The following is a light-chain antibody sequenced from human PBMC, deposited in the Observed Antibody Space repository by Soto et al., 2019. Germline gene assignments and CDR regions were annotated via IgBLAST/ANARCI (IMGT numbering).Light chain of an antibody. V-gene: IGKV3-20*01. CDR2: AAS. J-gene: IGKJ1*01. CDR3: QQSGSSTRT. Sequence: IVLTQSPAIRSLSAGERATLSCGASQSVSRYLAWYQQKPGQAPRLLIYAASNRATSIPARFSGSVSGTDGTITISRLEKEDFAVYYCQQSGSSTRTFGQGTKVDIK. CDR1: QSVSRY.